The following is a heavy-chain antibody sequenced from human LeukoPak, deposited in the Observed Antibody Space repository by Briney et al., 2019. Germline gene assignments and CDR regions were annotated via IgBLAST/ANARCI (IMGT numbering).Heavy chain of an antibody. Sequence: GASVNVACTASGYTFTGYYMHWVRQAPGQGLEWMGWINPNSGGTNYAQKFQGRVTMTRDTSISTAYMELSRLRSDDTAVYYCARVDTAKASPFDYWGQVTLVTVSS. V-gene: IGHV1-2*02. D-gene: IGHD5-18*01. CDR2: INPNSGGT. CDR1: GYTFTGYY. J-gene: IGHJ4*02. CDR3: ARVDTAKASPFDY.